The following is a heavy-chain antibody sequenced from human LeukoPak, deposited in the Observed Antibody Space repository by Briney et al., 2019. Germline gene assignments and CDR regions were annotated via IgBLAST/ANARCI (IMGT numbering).Heavy chain of an antibody. CDR3: ARDGTYYYYSMDV. CDR2: ISSSSSYI. D-gene: IGHD1-1*01. CDR1: GFTFSSYS. J-gene: IGHJ6*02. V-gene: IGHV3-21*01. Sequence: PGGSLRLSCAAFGFTFSSYSMNWVRQAPGKGLEWVSSISSSSSYIYYADSVKGRFTISRDNAKNSLYLQMNSLRAEDTAVYYCARDGTYYYYSMDVWGQGTTVTVSS.